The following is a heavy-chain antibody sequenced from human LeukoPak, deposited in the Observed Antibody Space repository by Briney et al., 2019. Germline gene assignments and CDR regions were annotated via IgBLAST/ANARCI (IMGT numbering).Heavy chain of an antibody. CDR2: INPNSGGT. CDR1: GYTFTGYY. V-gene: IGHV1-2*02. D-gene: IGHD1-26*01. J-gene: IGHJ3*02. CDR3: ARGPIVGATTDAFDI. Sequence: ASVKVSCKASGYTFTGYYMHWVRQAPGQGLEWMGWINPNSGGTNYAQKFQGRVTMTRDTSISTAYMELSRLRSDDTAVYYCARGPIVGATTDAFDIWGQGTMVTVSS.